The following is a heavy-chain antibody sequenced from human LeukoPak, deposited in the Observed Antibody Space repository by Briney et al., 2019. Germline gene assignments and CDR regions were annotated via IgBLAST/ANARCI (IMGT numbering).Heavy chain of an antibody. CDR1: GYTFTSYD. D-gene: IGHD5-18*01. V-gene: IGHV1-2*02. Sequence: ASVKVSCKASGYTFTSYDINWVRQATGQGLEWMGWINPNSGGTNYAQKFQGRATMTRDTSISTAYMELSRLRSDDTAVYYCARGPVRGGYRRNWFDPWGQGTLVTVSS. J-gene: IGHJ5*02. CDR3: ARGPVRGGYRRNWFDP. CDR2: INPNSGGT.